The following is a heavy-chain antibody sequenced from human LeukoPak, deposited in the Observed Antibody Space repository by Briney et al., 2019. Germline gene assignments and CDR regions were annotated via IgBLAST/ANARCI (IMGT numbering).Heavy chain of an antibody. D-gene: IGHD3-10*01. V-gene: IGHV4-34*01. Sequence: GSLRLSCAASGFTFSSYWMSWIRQPPGKGLEWIGEINHSGSTNYNPSLKSRVTISVDTSKNQFSLKLSSVTAADTAVYYCARRLLWFGEPFDYWGQGTLVTVSS. J-gene: IGHJ4*02. CDR2: INHSGST. CDR3: ARRLLWFGEPFDY. CDR1: GFTFSSYW.